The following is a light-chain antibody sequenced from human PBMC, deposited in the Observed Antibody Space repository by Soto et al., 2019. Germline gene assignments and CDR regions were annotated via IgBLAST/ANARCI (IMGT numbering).Light chain of an antibody. Sequence: DIQMTQSPSSLSASVGDRVTITCRASQTISSSLNWYQQKPGKAPDLLIYAASNLQSGVPSRFSGSGSGSDFTLTISSLQPEDFATYYCQQSYSSPQMYYFCQGTRLEIK. J-gene: IGKJ2*01. V-gene: IGKV1-39*01. CDR2: AAS. CDR1: QTISSS. CDR3: QQSYSSPQMYY.